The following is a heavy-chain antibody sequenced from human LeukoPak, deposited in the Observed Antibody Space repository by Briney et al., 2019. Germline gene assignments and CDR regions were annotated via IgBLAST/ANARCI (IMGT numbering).Heavy chain of an antibody. CDR2: ISGYNGDT. CDR3: ASPPLSSAMYYAH. V-gene: IGHV1-18*01. Sequence: ASVKVSCKASGYTFINYGVSWVRQAPGQGLEWMGWISGYNGDTNYAQNIQGRVTMTTDTSTSTGYLELRSLRSDDTAVYYCASPPLSSAMYYAHWGQGTLVTVSS. J-gene: IGHJ4*02. CDR1: GYTFINYG. D-gene: IGHD1-26*01.